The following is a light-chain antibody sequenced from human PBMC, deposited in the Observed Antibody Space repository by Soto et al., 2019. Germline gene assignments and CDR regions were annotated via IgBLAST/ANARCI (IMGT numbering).Light chain of an antibody. V-gene: IGKV3-15*01. Sequence: EILMTQSPATLSVSPGERATLSCRASQTVTGALAWYQQKPGQAPRLLVYGASTRATGIPDRFSGSGSGTEFTLTISSLQSADFAVYYCQQYNDWPPYTFGQGTSVEIK. CDR3: QQYNDWPPYT. J-gene: IGKJ2*01. CDR1: QTVTGA. CDR2: GAS.